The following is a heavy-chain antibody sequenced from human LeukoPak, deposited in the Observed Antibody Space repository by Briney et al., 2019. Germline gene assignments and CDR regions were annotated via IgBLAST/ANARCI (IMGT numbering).Heavy chain of an antibody. J-gene: IGHJ4*02. CDR2: ISYDGSNK. V-gene: IGHV3-30*18. CDR3: AKVLGSRIAVSDPFDY. D-gene: IGHD3-16*01. Sequence: PGGSLRLSCAASGFTFSSYGMHWVRQAPGKGLEWVAVISYDGSNKYYADSVKGRFTISRDHSKNTLYLQTNSLRVEDTAIYYCAKVLGSRIAVSDPFDYWGQGTLVTVSS. CDR1: GFTFSSYG.